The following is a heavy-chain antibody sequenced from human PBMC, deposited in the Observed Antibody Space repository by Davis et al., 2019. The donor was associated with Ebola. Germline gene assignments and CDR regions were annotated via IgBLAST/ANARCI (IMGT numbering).Heavy chain of an antibody. CDR2: ISYDGSNK. Sequence: PGGSLRLSCVVSGFTFSSYAMYWVRQAPGKGLEWVAVISYDGSNKYYADSVKGRFTISRGNSKNTLSLQMNSLRAEDTAVYYCARAVAATWSPFDNWGQGTLVTVSS. V-gene: IGHV3-30-3*01. J-gene: IGHJ4*02. CDR1: GFTFSSYA. D-gene: IGHD6-19*01. CDR3: ARAVAATWSPFDN.